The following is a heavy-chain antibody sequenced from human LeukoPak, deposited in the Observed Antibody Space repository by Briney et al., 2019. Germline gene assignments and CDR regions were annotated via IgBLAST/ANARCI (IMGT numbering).Heavy chain of an antibody. D-gene: IGHD3-10*01. CDR3: ARGLGSGSYYHY. V-gene: IGHV4-30-2*01. CDR2: VNRGGDT. Sequence: PSQTLSLTCTVSGGSIISGGYYWSWMRQPPGKGLEWVGEVNRGGDTNYNPSLKSRVTISVDTSKHQISLRLSSVTAADTAVYYCARGLGSGSYYHYWGQGTLVTVSS. CDR1: GGSIISGGYY. J-gene: IGHJ4*02.